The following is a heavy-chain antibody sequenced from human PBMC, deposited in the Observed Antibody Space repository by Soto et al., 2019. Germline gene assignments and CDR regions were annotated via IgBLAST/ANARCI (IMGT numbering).Heavy chain of an antibody. CDR2: IGTAGDT. CDR1: GFTCSSYD. D-gene: IGHD2-8*01. CDR3: ARSSGYCTNGVCYYYYGMDV. Sequence: GSLRLSCAASGFTCSSYDMHWVRQATGKGLEWVSAIGTAGDTYYPGSVKGRFTISRENAKNSLYLQMNSLRAGDTAVYYCARSSGYCTNGVCYYYYGMDVWGQGTTVTVSS. V-gene: IGHV3-13*01. J-gene: IGHJ6*02.